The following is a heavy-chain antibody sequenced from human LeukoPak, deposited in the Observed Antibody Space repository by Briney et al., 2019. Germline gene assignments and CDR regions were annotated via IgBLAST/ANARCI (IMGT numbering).Heavy chain of an antibody. V-gene: IGHV4-38-2*02. Sequence: SETLSLTCTVSGYSISSGYYWGWIRQPPGKGLEWIGSIYHSGSTYYNPSLKSRVTISVDTSKNQFSLKLSSVTAADTAVYYCARVAMVRGVIITPYYYYGMDVWGQGTTVTVSS. CDR3: ARVAMVRGVIITPYYYYGMDV. CDR1: GYSISSGYY. D-gene: IGHD3-10*01. CDR2: IYHSGST. J-gene: IGHJ6*02.